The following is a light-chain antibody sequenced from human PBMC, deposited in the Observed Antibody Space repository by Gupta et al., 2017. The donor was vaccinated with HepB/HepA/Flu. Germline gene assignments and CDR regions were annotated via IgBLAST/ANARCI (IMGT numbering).Light chain of an antibody. CDR2: GTF. Sequence: EIVLTQSPGTLSLSPGERATLSCRASQSVDDDFLAWYQQKPGQAPRLLIYGTFNRATAIPDRFSGSGSGTDFTLTISRLEPEESAVYYCQQYCQHYCGSPRTFGQGTKVEIK. CDR1: QSVDDDF. CDR3: QQYCQHYCGSPRT. V-gene: IGKV3-20*01. J-gene: IGKJ1*01.